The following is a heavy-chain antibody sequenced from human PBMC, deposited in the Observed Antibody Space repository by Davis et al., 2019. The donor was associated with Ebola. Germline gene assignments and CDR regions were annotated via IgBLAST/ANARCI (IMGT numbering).Heavy chain of an antibody. CDR3: AKDRVTTRPYGMDV. CDR2: IYHSGNT. D-gene: IGHD4-17*01. Sequence: PGGSLRLSCAVSGYSISNDYYWGWIRQPPGKGLEWIGSIYHSGNTYYNPSLRSRVTISVDTSKNQFSLKLSSVTAADTAVYYCAKDRVTTRPYGMDVWGHGTTVTVSS. V-gene: IGHV4-38-2*02. J-gene: IGHJ6*02. CDR1: GYSISNDYY.